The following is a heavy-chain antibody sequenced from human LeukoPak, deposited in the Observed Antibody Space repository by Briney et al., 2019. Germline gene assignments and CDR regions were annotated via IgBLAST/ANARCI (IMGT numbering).Heavy chain of an antibody. V-gene: IGHV3-33*06. CDR2: IWSDGSDK. D-gene: IGHD4-11*01. CDR1: GFTFSHHG. CDR3: AKDAQRGFDYSNSLQN. Sequence: GGSLRLSCAASGFTFSHHGMHWVRQTPGAGLEWVAVIWSDGSDKYYAKSVKGRFTISRDNSKNSLFLQMNSLRAEDRAVYYCAKDAQRGFDYSNSLQNWGQGILVTVSS. J-gene: IGHJ1*01.